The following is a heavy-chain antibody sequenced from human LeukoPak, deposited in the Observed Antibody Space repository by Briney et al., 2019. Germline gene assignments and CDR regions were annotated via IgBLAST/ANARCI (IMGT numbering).Heavy chain of an antibody. J-gene: IGHJ6*03. V-gene: IGHV1-18*01. D-gene: IGHD6-19*01. CDR2: ISTDNGNT. Sequence: ASVKVSCKASGYTLTNYGISWVRQAPGQGLEWMGWISTDNGNTNYAQNLQGRVTMTTDTSTSTAYMELRSLRSDDTAVYYCARAAGKLYYYYMDVWGKGTTVTVSS. CDR3: ARAAGKLYYYYMDV. CDR1: GYTLTNYG.